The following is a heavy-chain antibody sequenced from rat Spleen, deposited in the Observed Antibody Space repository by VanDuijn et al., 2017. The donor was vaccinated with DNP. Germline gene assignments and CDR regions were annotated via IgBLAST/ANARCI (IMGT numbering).Heavy chain of an antibody. CDR3: ASYYGYNYWYFDV. CDR2: IKAKSNNYAT. D-gene: IGHD1-9*01. Sequence: EVQVLESGGGLMQPGNSLKLSCATSGFTFSTAWMYWYRQFPEKRLEWVARIKAKSNNYATDYAESVKGRFTISRDDSKSSIYLQMNNLKEEDTAIYYCASYYGYNYWYFDVWGPGTMVTVSS. CDR1: GFTFSTAW. J-gene: IGHJ1*01. V-gene: IGHV6-6*01.